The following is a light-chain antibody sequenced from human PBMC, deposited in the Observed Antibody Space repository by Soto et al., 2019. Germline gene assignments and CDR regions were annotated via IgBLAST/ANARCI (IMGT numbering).Light chain of an antibody. Sequence: IQLTQSPSSLSASVGDRVTITCRASQGISSYLAWYQQKPGKAPKLLIYAASTLQSGVPSRFSGSGSGTDFTLTISSLXPEDFATYYCQQLNSYPWTFGQGTKVEI. J-gene: IGKJ1*01. CDR2: AAS. V-gene: IGKV1-9*01. CDR3: QQLNSYPWT. CDR1: QGISSY.